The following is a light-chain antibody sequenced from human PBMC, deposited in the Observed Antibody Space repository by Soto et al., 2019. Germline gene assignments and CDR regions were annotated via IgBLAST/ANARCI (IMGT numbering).Light chain of an antibody. CDR3: QQLNKYPST. V-gene: IGKV1-27*01. CDR2: AAS. CDR1: QSISNY. J-gene: IGKJ4*01. Sequence: DIQMTQSRSSLSACVSCIVTITCRASQSISNYLAWYQQKPGKVPTLLIYAASTLQSGVPSRFSGSGSGTDFTLTISSLQPEDFATYYCQQLNKYPSTFGGGTKVDIK.